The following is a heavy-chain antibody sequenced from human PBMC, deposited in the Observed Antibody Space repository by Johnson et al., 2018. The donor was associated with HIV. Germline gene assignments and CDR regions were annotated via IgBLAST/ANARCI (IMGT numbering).Heavy chain of an antibody. CDR1: GFTFSSYA. CDR3: ASPQSGVEPDDYDSSGYFRNDALDF. D-gene: IGHD3-22*01. J-gene: IGHJ3*01. V-gene: IGHV3-30*14. CDR2: ISHDGRNQ. Sequence: QVQLVESGGGVVQPGRSLRLSCEASGFTFSSYAMHWVRQAPGKGLEWVAVISHDGRNQKYADSVKGRFTISRDNSKKTLFLQMNSLRPEDTALYYCASPQSGVEPDDYDSSGYFRNDALDFWGQGTMVTVSS.